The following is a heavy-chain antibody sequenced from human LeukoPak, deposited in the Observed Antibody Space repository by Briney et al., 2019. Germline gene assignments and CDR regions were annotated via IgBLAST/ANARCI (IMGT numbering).Heavy chain of an antibody. CDR3: ARRHYGSGTYTFDY. V-gene: IGHV4-59*08. Sequence: GSLRLSCAASGFTFSDAWMSWVRQPPGKGLEWIGYIYYSGSTNYNPSLKSRVTISVDTSKNQFSLKLTSVTAADTAVYYCARRHYGSGTYTFDYWGQGTLVTVSS. D-gene: IGHD3-10*01. CDR2: IYYSGST. J-gene: IGHJ4*02. CDR1: GFTFSDAW.